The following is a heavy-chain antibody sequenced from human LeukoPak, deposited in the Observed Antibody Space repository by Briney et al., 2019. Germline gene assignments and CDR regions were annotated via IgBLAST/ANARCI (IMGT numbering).Heavy chain of an antibody. CDR1: GFAFSSYA. Sequence: GGSLRLSCSASGFAFSSYAMYWVRQAPGKGLEYVSAISKDGGTQYPADSVNGRITISRNNSKNWLYLQTGSLRTEYTAVYYCVKDQVFRGSGSYGDYWGQGTLVTVSS. CDR3: VKDQVFRGSGSYGDY. V-gene: IGHV3-64D*09. J-gene: IGHJ4*02. D-gene: IGHD3-10*01. CDR2: ISKDGGTQ.